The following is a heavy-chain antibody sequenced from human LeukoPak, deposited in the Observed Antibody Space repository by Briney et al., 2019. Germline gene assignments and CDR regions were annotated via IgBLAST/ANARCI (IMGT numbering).Heavy chain of an antibody. CDR1: GGSISSYY. Sequence: SETLSLTCTVSGGSISSYYWSWIRQPPGKGLEWIGYIYYSGSTNYNPSLKSRVTISVDTSKNQFSLKLSSVTAADTAVYYCARGPSTDDILTLYYGMDVWGQGTTVTVSS. V-gene: IGHV4-59*01. CDR3: ARGPSTDDILTLYYGMDV. CDR2: IYYSGST. D-gene: IGHD3-9*01. J-gene: IGHJ6*02.